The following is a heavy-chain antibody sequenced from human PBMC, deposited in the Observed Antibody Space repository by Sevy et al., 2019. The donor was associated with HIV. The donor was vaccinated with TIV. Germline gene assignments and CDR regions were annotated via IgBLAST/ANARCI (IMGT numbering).Heavy chain of an antibody. CDR1: GFTFSSYS. CDR3: ARVVYRNWFDP. CDR2: ISSSSSTI. Sequence: GGSLRLSCAASGFTFSSYSMNWVRQAPGKGLEWVSYISSSSSTIYYAYSVKGGFTISRNNAKNSLYLQMNSLRAEDTAVYYCARVVYRNWFDPWGQGTLVTVSS. V-gene: IGHV3-48*01. D-gene: IGHD1-26*01. J-gene: IGHJ5*02.